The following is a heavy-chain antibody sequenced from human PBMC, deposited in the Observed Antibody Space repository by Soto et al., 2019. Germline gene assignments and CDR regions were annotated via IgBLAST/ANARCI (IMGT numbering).Heavy chain of an antibody. J-gene: IGHJ5*02. V-gene: IGHV4-59*01. D-gene: IGHD3-22*01. CDR2: IYYSGST. CDR1: NGSISGYY. Sequence: SETLSLTCTVSNGSISGYYWTWIRQPPGKGLEWIGYIYYSGSTNYNPSLKSRVPMSVETSKNQFSLRLSSVTAADTAVYYCARDVRNFYDTRGPPGWFDPWGQGTLVTVSS. CDR3: ARDVRNFYDTRGPPGWFDP.